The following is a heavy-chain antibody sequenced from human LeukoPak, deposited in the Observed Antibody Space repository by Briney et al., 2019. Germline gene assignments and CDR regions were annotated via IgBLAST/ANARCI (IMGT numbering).Heavy chain of an antibody. D-gene: IGHD6-13*01. CDR3: VRGVAATVTDH. V-gene: IGHV3-74*01. J-gene: IGHJ4*02. CDR1: GFTFRSYW. CDR2: INGDGSST. Sequence: GGALRLSCAASGFTFRSYWMPWVRQVPGKVLGWVSRINGDGSSTSYADSVKGRFTISRDNAKNTLYLQMNSLRADDTAVYYCVRGVAATVTDHWGQGTLVTVSS.